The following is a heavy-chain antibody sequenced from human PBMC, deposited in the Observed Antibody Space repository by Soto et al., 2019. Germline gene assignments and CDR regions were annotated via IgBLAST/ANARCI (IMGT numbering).Heavy chain of an antibody. V-gene: IGHV3-13*01. CDR2: IGTACDT. CDR1: GFTFSSYA. Sequence: PGVSLRLSCSASGFTFSSYALHWVRQATGPGLEWVSAIGTACDTYDPGSVKGRFTISRKNAKNSMYLQMNSLRAEDTAVYYCARGRLYSRAYYCGMDGWGQGTSVTVSS. D-gene: IGHD6-13*01. J-gene: IGHJ6*02. CDR3: ARGRLYSRAYYCGMDG.